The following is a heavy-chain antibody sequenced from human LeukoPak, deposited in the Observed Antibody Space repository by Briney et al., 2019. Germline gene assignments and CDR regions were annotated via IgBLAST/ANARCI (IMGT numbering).Heavy chain of an antibody. CDR2: IKSKTDGGTT. D-gene: IGHD2-15*01. J-gene: IGHJ5*02. CDR3: TTDIGADCSGGSCYSLGFVSDWFDP. Sequence: GGSLRLSCAASGFTFSNAWMSWVRQAPRKGLEWVGRIKSKTDGGTTDYAAPVKGRFTISRDDTKNTLYLQMNSMKTEDTAVYYCTTDIGADCSGGSCYSLGFVSDWFDPWGQGTLVTVSS. V-gene: IGHV3-15*01. CDR1: GFTFSNAW.